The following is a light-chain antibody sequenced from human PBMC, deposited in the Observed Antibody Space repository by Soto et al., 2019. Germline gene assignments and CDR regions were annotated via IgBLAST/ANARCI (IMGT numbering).Light chain of an antibody. CDR1: QSISSY. Sequence: DIPMTQSPSSLSASVGDRVTITCRASQSISSYLNWYQQKPGKAPKLLIYAASSLQSGVPSRFSGSGSGTDFTLTISSLQPEDFATYYCQQSYSTPPFIFGPGTKVDIK. CDR3: QQSYSTPPFI. V-gene: IGKV1-39*01. CDR2: AAS. J-gene: IGKJ3*01.